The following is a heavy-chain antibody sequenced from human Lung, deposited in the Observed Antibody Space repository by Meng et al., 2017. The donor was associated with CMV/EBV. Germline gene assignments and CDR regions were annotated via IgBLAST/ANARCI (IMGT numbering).Heavy chain of an antibody. CDR1: GFVFSSFT. CDR2: ISGSGNHT. CDR3: AKDKYSPPHALHI. Sequence: GEXXKISCGASGFVFSSFTMNWVRQSPGKGLEWVSSISGSGNHTYYADSVRGRFTISRDNSKSTVYLQLNSLRGEDTAVYYRAKDKYSPPHALHIWAQGTXVTVSS. V-gene: IGHV3-23*01. J-gene: IGHJ3*02. D-gene: IGHD2-21*01.